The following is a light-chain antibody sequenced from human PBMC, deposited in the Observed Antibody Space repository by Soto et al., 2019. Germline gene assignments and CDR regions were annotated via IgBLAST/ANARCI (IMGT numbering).Light chain of an antibody. CDR2: GAS. CDR1: QSVSSY. CDR3: QQYGSSPTWT. Sequence: EIVLTHSPGTLSLSPGERATLSFSSSQSVSSYLAWYQQKPGQAPRLLIYGASTRATGIPDRFSGSGSGTDFTLTISRLEPDDSAVYYCQQYGSSPTWTFGQGTKVDIK. J-gene: IGKJ1*01. V-gene: IGKV3-20*01.